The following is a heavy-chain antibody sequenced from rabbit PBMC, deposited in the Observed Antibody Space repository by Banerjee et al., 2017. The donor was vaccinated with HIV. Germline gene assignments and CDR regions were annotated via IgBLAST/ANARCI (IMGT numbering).Heavy chain of an antibody. CDR2: IYTGSWGSP. CDR1: GFDFSSNA. CDR3: ARKDRTYGVTGYAYATFNL. D-gene: IGHD6-1*01. Sequence: QSLEESGGDLVKPGASLTLTCTASGFDFSSNAMCWVRQAPGKGLDWIACIYTGSWGSPYYASWAEGRFTISKTSSTTETLQMTSLTAAETATYFCARKDRTYGVTGYAYATFNLWGPGTLFTVS. J-gene: IGHJ4*01. V-gene: IGHV1S40*01.